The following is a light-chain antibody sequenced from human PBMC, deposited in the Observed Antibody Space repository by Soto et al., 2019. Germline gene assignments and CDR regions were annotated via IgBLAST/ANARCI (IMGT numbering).Light chain of an antibody. Sequence: DIEMTQSPSTLSASAGDRFTIXXRDSQSISSWLAWYQQKPGKAPKXLIYDASSLESGVPSRFSGSGSGTEFTLTISSLQPDDFATYYCQQYNSYSPTFGQGTKVDIK. V-gene: IGKV1-5*01. J-gene: IGKJ1*01. CDR3: QQYNSYSPT. CDR2: DAS. CDR1: QSISSW.